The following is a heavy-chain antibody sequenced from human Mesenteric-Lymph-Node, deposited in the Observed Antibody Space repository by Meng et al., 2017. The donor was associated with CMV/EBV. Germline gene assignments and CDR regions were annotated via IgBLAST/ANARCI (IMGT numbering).Heavy chain of an antibody. D-gene: IGHD2-21*01. V-gene: IGHV3-23*01. CDR1: GFTFSSYA. CDR3: AKDKEHMGGAFDI. J-gene: IGHJ3*02. CDR2: ISGSGGST. Sequence: GESLKISCAASGFTFSSYAMSWVRQAPGKGLEWVSAISGSGGSTYYADSVKGRFTISRDNSKNTLYLQMNSLRAEDTAVYYCAKDKEHMGGAFDIWGQGTMVTVSS.